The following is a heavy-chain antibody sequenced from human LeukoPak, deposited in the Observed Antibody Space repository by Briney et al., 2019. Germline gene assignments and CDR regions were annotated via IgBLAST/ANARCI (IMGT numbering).Heavy chain of an antibody. CDR1: GFTFSNYW. CDR3: ARGYCSGGNCQSPFGF. V-gene: IGHV3-74*01. Sequence: GGSLRLSCAASGFTFSNYWMHWVRQAPGKGLVWVSHIDSDGSSTKYADYVKGRFTISRDNAKNTLYLQMNSLRAEDTAVYYCARGYCSGGNCQSPFGFWGQGTLVTVSS. D-gene: IGHD2-15*01. CDR2: IDSDGSST. J-gene: IGHJ4*02.